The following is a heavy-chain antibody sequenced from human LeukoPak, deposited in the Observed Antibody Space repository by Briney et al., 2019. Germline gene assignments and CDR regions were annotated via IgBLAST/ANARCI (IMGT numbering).Heavy chain of an antibody. Sequence: GGSLRLSCAASGFTFSSYWMHWVRQAPGKGLVWVSRINSDGSSTSYADSVKGRFTISRDNAKNSLFLQMNSLRAEDTALYYCARDLTTVTTPGYWGQGTLVTVSS. CDR2: INSDGSST. V-gene: IGHV3-74*01. J-gene: IGHJ4*02. CDR3: ARDLTTVTTPGY. D-gene: IGHD4-17*01. CDR1: GFTFSSYW.